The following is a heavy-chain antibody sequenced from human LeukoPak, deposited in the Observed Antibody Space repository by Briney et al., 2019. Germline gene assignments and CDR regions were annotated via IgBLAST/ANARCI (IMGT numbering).Heavy chain of an antibody. J-gene: IGHJ4*02. V-gene: IGHV4-39*01. D-gene: IGHD1-26*01. CDR3: ARALRYSGSYYIMAGFDY. CDR1: GGSISSSSYY. CDR2: IYYSGST. Sequence: PSETLSLTCTVSGGSISSSSYYWGWIRQPPGKGLEWIGGIYYSGSTYYNPSLKSRVTISVDTSKNQFSLKLSSVTAADTAVYYCARALRYSGSYYIMAGFDYWGQGTLVTVSS.